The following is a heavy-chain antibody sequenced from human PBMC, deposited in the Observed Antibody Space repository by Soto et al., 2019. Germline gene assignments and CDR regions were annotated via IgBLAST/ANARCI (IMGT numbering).Heavy chain of an antibody. Sequence: SETLSLTCTVSGASVRYYNWNWIRQAPGRGLEWIGFIHHTGSNTYSPSLRSRVTMSVDTSRNQFSLMMTSVTAADTAVYYCAKWGYPVKQAFDFWGQGTVVTVSS. CDR1: GASVRYYN. D-gene: IGHD3-16*02. J-gene: IGHJ3*01. CDR3: AKWGYPVKQAFDF. CDR2: IHHTGSN. V-gene: IGHV4-59*02.